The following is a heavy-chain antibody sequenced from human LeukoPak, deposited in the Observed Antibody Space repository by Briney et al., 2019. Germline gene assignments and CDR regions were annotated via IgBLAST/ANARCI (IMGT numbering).Heavy chain of an antibody. D-gene: IGHD1-26*01. CDR3: ARVWGSGSQGSFDY. V-gene: IGHV4-59*01. CDR1: GGSISTYY. J-gene: IGHJ4*02. CDR2: IYYSGST. Sequence: SETLSLTCTVSGGSISTYYWSWIRQPSGKGLEWIGYIYYSGSTNYNPSLKSRVTISVDTSKNQFSLKLSSVTAADTAVYYCARVWGSGSQGSFDYWGQGTLVTVSS.